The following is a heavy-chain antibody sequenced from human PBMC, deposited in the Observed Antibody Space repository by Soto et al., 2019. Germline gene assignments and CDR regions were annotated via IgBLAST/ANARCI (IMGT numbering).Heavy chain of an antibody. J-gene: IGHJ6*02. CDR3: ARQGFGPLHGLVDV. CDR2: VHHSWGS. CDR1: GGSISSYY. Sequence: QVQLQESGPGLVKPSETLSLSCTVSGGSISSYYWSWFRQSPGKRMEWIGYVHHSWGSSYNPSLQSGVAISLEPSKSQFSLKVTSVTATDTAVYYCARQGFGPLHGLVDVWGQGTTVTVSS. D-gene: IGHD3-10*01. V-gene: IGHV4-59*08.